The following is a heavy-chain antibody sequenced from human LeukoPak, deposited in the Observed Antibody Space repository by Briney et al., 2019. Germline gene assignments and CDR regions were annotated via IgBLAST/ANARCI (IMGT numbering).Heavy chain of an antibody. CDR2: IIPIFGTA. CDR3: ARGGEGGYNSAFHY. V-gene: IGHV1-69*05. J-gene: IGHJ4*02. Sequence: SVKVSCKASGGTFSSYAISWVRQAPGQGLEWMGGIIPIFGTANYAQKFQGRVTITTDESTSTAYMELSSLRSEDTAVYYCARGGEGGYNSAFHYWGQGTLVTVSS. D-gene: IGHD5-24*01. CDR1: GGTFSSYA.